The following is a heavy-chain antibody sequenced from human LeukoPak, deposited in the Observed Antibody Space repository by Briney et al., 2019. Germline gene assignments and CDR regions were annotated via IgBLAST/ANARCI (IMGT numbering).Heavy chain of an antibody. CDR2: INQEGSEK. CDR1: GFTFSHYW. CDR3: ATGDDYDDYFDY. J-gene: IGHJ4*02. D-gene: IGHD4-17*01. Sequence: QPGGSLRLSCAASGFTFSHYWMTWVRQAPGKGLEWVANINQEGSEKYYVDSVKGRFSISRDNAKNSVYLQMNSLRAEDTAGYYCATGDDYDDYFDYWGQGTLVTVSS. V-gene: IGHV3-7*01.